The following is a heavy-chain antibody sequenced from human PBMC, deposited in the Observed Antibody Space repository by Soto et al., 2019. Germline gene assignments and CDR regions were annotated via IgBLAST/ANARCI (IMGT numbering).Heavy chain of an antibody. J-gene: IGHJ4*02. CDR3: ARENSYFDY. CDR1: GYTFRNFG. V-gene: IGHV1-18*01. CDR2: ISAYNANP. Sequence: QIPLLQSGAEVKKPGASVKVTCKASGYTFRNFGISWVRQAPGQGLEWMGWISAYNANPNYAQKFQGRLTMTADTSTSTAYMELRSLRSDDTAVYYCARENSYFDYWGQGTLVTVSS.